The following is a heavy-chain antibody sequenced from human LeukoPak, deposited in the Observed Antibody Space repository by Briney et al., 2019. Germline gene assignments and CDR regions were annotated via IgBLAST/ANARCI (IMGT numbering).Heavy chain of an antibody. Sequence: KPSETLSLTCAISGDSVSSNRAAWNWIRQSPSRGLEWLGRTYYRSKWYNEYAISVKSRIIINSDTSKNQFSLHLNSVTPEDTAVYYCAREGELGTKQLFYDSWGQGSLVTVSS. CDR2: TYYRSKWYN. J-gene: IGHJ4*02. V-gene: IGHV6-1*01. CDR3: AREGELGTKQLFYDS. D-gene: IGHD5-18*01. CDR1: GDSVSSNRAA.